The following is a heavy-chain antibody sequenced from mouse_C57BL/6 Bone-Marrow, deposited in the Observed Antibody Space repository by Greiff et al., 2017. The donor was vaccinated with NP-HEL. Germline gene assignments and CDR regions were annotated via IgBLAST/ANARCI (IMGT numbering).Heavy chain of an antibody. CDR2: IRNKANNHAT. CDR1: GFTFSDAW. D-gene: IGHD1-1*01. J-gene: IGHJ3*01. CDR3: TRQHYYGSSPWFAY. Sequence: DVKLQESGGGLVQPGGSMKLSCAASGFTFSDAWMDWVRQSPEKGLEWVAEIRNKANNHATYYAESVKGRFTISRDDSKSSVYLQMNSLRAEDTGIYYCTRQHYYGSSPWFAYWGQGTLVTVSA. V-gene: IGHV6-6*01.